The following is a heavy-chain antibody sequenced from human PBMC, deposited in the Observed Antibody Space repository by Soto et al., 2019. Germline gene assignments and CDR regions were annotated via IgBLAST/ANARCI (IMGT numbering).Heavy chain of an antibody. J-gene: IGHJ6*03. Sequence: SETLSLTCAVYGGSFSGYYWSWILQPPGKGLEWIGEINHSGSTNYNPSLKSRVTISVDTSKNQFSLKLSSVTAADTAVYYCARGRRLRYFSPYYMDVWGKGTTVTVSS. CDR1: GGSFSGYY. CDR3: ARGRRLRYFSPYYMDV. CDR2: INHSGST. V-gene: IGHV4-34*01. D-gene: IGHD3-9*01.